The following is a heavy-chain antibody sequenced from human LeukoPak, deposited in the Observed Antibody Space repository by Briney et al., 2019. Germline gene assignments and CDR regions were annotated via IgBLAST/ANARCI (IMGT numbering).Heavy chain of an antibody. V-gene: IGHV3-30*01. D-gene: IGHD5-18*01. CDR2: ISYDGSNK. J-gene: IGHJ3*02. Sequence: GRSLRLSCAASGFTFSSYAMHWVRQAPGKGLEWVAVISYDGSNKYYADSVKGRFTISRDDSKNTLYLQMNSLRAEDTAVYYCAREGEAMVTSAFDIWGQGTMVTVSS. CDR3: AREGEAMVTSAFDI. CDR1: GFTFSSYA.